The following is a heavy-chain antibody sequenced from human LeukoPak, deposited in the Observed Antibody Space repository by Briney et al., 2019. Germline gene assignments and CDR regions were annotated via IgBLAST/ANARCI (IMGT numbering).Heavy chain of an antibody. Sequence: GGSLRLSCAASGFTFSSYGMHWVRQAPGKGLEWVAVIWYDGSNKYYADSVKGRFTISRDNSKTTLYLQMNSLRAEDTAVYYCAKDLRGYSGYDTVWGQGTLVTVSS. D-gene: IGHD5-12*01. J-gene: IGHJ4*02. CDR2: IWYDGSNK. V-gene: IGHV3-33*06. CDR3: AKDLRGYSGYDTV. CDR1: GFTFSSYG.